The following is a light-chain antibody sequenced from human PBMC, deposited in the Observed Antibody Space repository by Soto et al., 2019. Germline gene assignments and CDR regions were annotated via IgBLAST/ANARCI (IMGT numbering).Light chain of an antibody. CDR2: GAT. CDR3: QQYGSSRT. J-gene: IGKJ1*01. V-gene: IGKV3-20*01. Sequence: IVLTQSPATLSVSPGERATLSCRASQSVASSYLVWYQQRPGQAPRLLIYGATSRATDIPDRFSGSGSGTDFTLTISRLEPEDFAVYYCQQYGSSRTFGQGTKVDI. CDR1: QSVASSY.